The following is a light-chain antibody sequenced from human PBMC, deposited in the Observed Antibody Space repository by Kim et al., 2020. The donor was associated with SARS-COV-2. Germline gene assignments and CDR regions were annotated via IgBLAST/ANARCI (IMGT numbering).Light chain of an antibody. Sequence: SVTPKKKVTITCRASQSIGTSLQWYQQKSDQSPKLLIKYATQSISEVPSRFSGSGSGTDFTLTIDTLEAEDAAVYYCHQSSTLPYTFGQGTKLEI. CDR2: YAT. CDR1: QSIGTS. V-gene: IGKV6D-21*02. CDR3: HQSSTLPYT. J-gene: IGKJ2*01.